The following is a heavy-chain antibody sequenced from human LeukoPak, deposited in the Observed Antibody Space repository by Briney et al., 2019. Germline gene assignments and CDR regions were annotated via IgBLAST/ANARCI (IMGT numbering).Heavy chain of an antibody. J-gene: IGHJ3*02. CDR3: ARDGGYCSGGSCHPLVGAFDI. Sequence: PGGSLRLSCAASGFTFSSYAMHWVRQAPGKGLEWVAVISYDGSNKYYADSVKGRFTISRDNSKNTLYLQMNSLRAEDTAVYYCARDGGYCSGGSCHPLVGAFDIWGQGTMVTVSS. D-gene: IGHD2-15*01. CDR1: GFTFSSYA. CDR2: ISYDGSNK. V-gene: IGHV3-30*04.